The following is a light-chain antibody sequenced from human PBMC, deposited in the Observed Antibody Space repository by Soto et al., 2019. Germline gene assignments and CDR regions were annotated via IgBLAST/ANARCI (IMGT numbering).Light chain of an antibody. V-gene: IGLV2-23*01. CDR3: CSYGGSIVV. Sequence: QSALTQPASVSGSPGQSITISCTGTSSDVGSYNLVSWYQQHPGKXPKLIIXEXSKRPXGISNXXXGXXXXXXXXXXXXXLQAEDEADYFCCSYGGSIVVFGGGTKLTVL. CDR2: EXS. J-gene: IGLJ2*01. CDR1: SSDVGSYNL.